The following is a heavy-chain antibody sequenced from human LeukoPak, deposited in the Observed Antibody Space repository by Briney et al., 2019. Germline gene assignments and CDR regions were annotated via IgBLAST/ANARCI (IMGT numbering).Heavy chain of an antibody. Sequence: SVKVSCKASGGTLSNYAFNWVRQAPGQGLEWMGGSIPILRIADYAQRFQGRVTITTAESTDTAYMDLSSLTSENTAVYYCAKSSTAVGGLGDSGGGFGAWGQGTLVVVSS. V-gene: IGHV1-69*05. D-gene: IGHD4-23*01. CDR2: SIPILRIA. CDR1: GGTLSNYA. J-gene: IGHJ5*02. CDR3: AKSSTAVGGLGDSGGGFGA.